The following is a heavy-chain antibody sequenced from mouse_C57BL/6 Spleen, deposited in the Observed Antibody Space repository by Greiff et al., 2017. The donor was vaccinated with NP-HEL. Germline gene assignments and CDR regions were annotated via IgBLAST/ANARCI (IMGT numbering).Heavy chain of an antibody. CDR1: GYAFSSSW. D-gene: IGHD2-1*01. CDR3: AREGGNYVYFDY. CDR2: IYPGDGDT. J-gene: IGHJ2*01. V-gene: IGHV1-82*01. Sequence: QVQLQQSGPELVKPGASVKISCKASGYAFSSSWMNWVKQRPGKGLEWIGRIYPGDGDTNYNGKFKGKATLTVDKSSSTAYMQLSSLTSEDSAVYFCAREGGNYVYFDYWGQGTTLTVSS.